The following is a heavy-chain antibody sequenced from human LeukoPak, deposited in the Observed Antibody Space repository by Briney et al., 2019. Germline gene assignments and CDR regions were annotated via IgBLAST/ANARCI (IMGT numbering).Heavy chain of an antibody. V-gene: IGHV3-23*01. J-gene: IGHJ4*02. D-gene: IGHD2-2*02. CDR1: GFTFSVYA. CDR3: AKEHDYTNAAPEWGFDS. Sequence: GGSLRLSCAASGFTFSVYAMSWVRQAPGKGLEWVSGISGSSSHTKDADFVRGRFTIYRDKSRNTLFLQLNSLTAEDTAVYYCAKEHDYTNAAPEWGFDSWGQGSLVIVSS. CDR2: ISGSSSHT.